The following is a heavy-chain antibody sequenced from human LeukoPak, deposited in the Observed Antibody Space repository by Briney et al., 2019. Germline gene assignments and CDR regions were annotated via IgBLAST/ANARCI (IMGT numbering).Heavy chain of an antibody. CDR2: MNPNSGNT. Sequence: ALVKVSCKASGYTFTSYDINWVRQATGQGLEWMGWMNPNSGNTGYAQKFQGRVTMTRNTSISTAYMELSSLRSEDTAVYYCARNPGVGPNDDYYYYYGMDVWGQGTTVTVSS. V-gene: IGHV1-8*01. J-gene: IGHJ6*02. CDR3: ARNPGVGPNDDYYYYYGMDV. D-gene: IGHD1-1*01. CDR1: GYTFTSYD.